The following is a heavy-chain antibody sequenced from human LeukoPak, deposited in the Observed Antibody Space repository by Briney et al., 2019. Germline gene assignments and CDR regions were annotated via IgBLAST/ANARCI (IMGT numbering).Heavy chain of an antibody. V-gene: IGHV3-74*03. CDR1: GLTFSSYW. CDR2: INSDGSSI. Sequence: GGSLRLSCAASGLTFSSYWMHWVRQAPGKGLVWVSRINSDGSSITYADSVKGRFSISRDNAKNTLYLQMNSLRVEDTAVYYCTKDPNGDYVGAFDPWGQGTLVTVSS. J-gene: IGHJ5*02. CDR3: TKDPNGDYVGAFDP. D-gene: IGHD4-17*01.